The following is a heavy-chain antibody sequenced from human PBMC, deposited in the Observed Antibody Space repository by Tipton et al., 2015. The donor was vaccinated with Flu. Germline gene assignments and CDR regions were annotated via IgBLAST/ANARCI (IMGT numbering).Heavy chain of an antibody. V-gene: IGHV4-59*01. CDR3: ARGRASRDGYNPSFDY. J-gene: IGHJ4*02. CDR2: IYYSGST. CDR1: GGSISSYY. D-gene: IGHD5-24*01. Sequence: TLSLTCTVSGGSISSYYWSWIRQPPGKGLEWIGYIYYSGSTNYNPSPKSRVTISVDTSKNQFSLKLSSVTSADTAVYYCARGRASRDGYNPSFDYWGQGTLVTVSS.